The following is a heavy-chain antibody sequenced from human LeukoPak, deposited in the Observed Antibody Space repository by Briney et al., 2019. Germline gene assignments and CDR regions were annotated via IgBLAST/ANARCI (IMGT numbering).Heavy chain of an antibody. V-gene: IGHV1-18*01. CDR2: ISAYNGNT. J-gene: IGHJ3*02. D-gene: IGHD3-22*01. CDR3: ARGRVYDSSGYTNGDAFDI. CDR1: GYTFTSYG. Sequence: ASVKVSCKASGYTFTSYGISWVRQAPGQGLEWMGWISAYNGNTNYAQKLQGRVTMTTDTSTSTAYMELRRLRSDDTAVYYCARGRVYDSSGYTNGDAFDIWGQGTMVTVSS.